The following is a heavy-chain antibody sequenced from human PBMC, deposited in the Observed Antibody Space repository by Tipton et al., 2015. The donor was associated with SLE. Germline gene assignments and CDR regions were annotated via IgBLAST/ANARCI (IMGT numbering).Heavy chain of an antibody. V-gene: IGHV4-34*01. Sequence: TLSLTCAVYGGSLSGYYWSWIRPPPGKGLEWIGEIHHTGNTNYNASLWSRVTISVDTSKNQFSLSVTSATAADTALYFCARGADWFDYWGQGTLVTVSS. CDR3: ARGADWFDY. CDR1: GGSLSGYY. CDR2: IHHTGNT. J-gene: IGHJ5*01.